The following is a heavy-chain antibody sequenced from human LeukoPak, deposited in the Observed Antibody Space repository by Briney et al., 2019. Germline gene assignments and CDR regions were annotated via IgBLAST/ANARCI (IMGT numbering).Heavy chain of an antibody. V-gene: IGHV1-69*13. CDR2: IIPIFGTA. Sequence: SVKVSCKASGGTFSSYAISWVRQAPGQGLEWMGGIIPIFGTANYAQKFQGRVTITADESTSTAYMELSSLRSEDTAVYYCASLEVVVPAAISYYYYDMDVWGKGTTVTVSS. CDR3: ASLEVVVPAAISYYYYDMDV. CDR1: GGTFSSYA. J-gene: IGHJ6*03. D-gene: IGHD2-2*02.